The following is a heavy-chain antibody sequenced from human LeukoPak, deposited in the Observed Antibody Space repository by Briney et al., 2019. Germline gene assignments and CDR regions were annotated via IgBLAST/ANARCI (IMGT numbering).Heavy chain of an antibody. CDR1: GYTFSSYG. Sequence: GASVKVSCKASGYTFSSYGMSWVRQAPGQGLEWMGWISAYNGNTNYAQKLQGRVTMPTDTSTSTAYMELRSLRSDDTAVYYCARDLRYCSSTSCYYYYYMDVWGKGTTVTVSS. CDR3: ARDLRYCSSTSCYYYYYMDV. D-gene: IGHD2-2*01. V-gene: IGHV1-18*01. J-gene: IGHJ6*03. CDR2: ISAYNGNT.